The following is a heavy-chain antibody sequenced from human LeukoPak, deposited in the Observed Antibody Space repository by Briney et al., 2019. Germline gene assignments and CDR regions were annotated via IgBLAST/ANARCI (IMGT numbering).Heavy chain of an antibody. D-gene: IGHD3-16*01. CDR3: AREYLGGYLIY. CDR1: GDSVSSNSAA. J-gene: IGHJ4*02. Sequence: SQTLSLTCAISGDSVSSNSAAWTWIRQSPSRGLEWPGRTYYRSKWYNDYEVSVKSRITINPDTSKNQFSLQLNSVTPEDTAVYYCAREYLGGYLIYWGQGTLVTASS. V-gene: IGHV6-1*01. CDR2: TYYRSKWYN.